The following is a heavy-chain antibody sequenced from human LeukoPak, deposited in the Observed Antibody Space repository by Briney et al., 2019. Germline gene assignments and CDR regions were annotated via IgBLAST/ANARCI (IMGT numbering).Heavy chain of an antibody. CDR2: IYYSGST. CDR1: GGSISSYY. D-gene: IGHD6-19*01. Sequence: SETLSLTCTVSGGSISSYYWSWIRQPPGKGLEWIGYIYYSGSTNYNPSLKSRVTISVDTSKNQFSLKLSSVTAADTAVYYCARHAIPGYSSGWYSVFFFDYWGQGTLVTVSS. V-gene: IGHV4-59*08. CDR3: ARHAIPGYSSGWYSVFFFDY. J-gene: IGHJ4*02.